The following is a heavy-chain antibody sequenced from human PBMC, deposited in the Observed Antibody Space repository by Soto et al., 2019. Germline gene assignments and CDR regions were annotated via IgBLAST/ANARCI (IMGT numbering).Heavy chain of an antibody. V-gene: IGHV3-66*01. J-gene: IGHJ4*02. CDR3: GRDVGLWSPPYYFDY. CDR2: IYSGGST. CDR1: GFTVSSNY. Sequence: GGSLRLSCAASGFTVSSNYMSWVRQAPGKGLEWVSVIYSGGSTYYADSVKGRFTISRDNSKNTLYLQMNILRAEDTAVYYCGRDVGLWSPPYYFDYWGQGTLVTVSS. D-gene: IGHD5-18*01.